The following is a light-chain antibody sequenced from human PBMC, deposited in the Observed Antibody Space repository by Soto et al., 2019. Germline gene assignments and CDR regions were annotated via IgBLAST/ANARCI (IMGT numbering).Light chain of an antibody. Sequence: DIQMTQSPSTLSASVGHRVTITCRASQTMSNWLAWYQQKPGKAPKVLIYAASSLQSGVPSRFSGSGSGTQFTLTISSLQPDDFASYYCQQYNSYPWTFGQGTKVEVK. V-gene: IGKV1-5*03. J-gene: IGKJ1*01. CDR2: AAS. CDR3: QQYNSYPWT. CDR1: QTMSNW.